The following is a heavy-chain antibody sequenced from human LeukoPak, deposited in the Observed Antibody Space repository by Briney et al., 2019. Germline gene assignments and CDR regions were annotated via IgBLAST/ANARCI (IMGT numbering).Heavy chain of an antibody. J-gene: IGHJ3*02. CDR2: IYYSGST. D-gene: IGHD3-22*01. CDR1: GGSISSGGYY. CDR3: AREARYYYDSTHAFDI. V-gene: IGHV4-31*03. Sequence: PSETLSLTCTVSGGSISSGGYYWSWIRQHPGKGLEWIGYIYYSGSTCYNPSLKSRVTISVDTSKNQFSLKLSSVTAADTAVYYCAREARYYYDSTHAFDIWGQGTMVTVSS.